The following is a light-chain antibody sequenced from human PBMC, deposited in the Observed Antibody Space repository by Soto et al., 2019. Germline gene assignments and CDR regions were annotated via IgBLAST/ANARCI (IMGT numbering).Light chain of an antibody. CDR2: DVS. CDR1: SSDVGGYNY. CDR3: SSYTSSSTGDV. V-gene: IGLV2-14*01. J-gene: IGLJ1*01. Sequence: QSVLTQPASGSGLPVQSSTISCTGTSSDVGGYNYVSWYQQHPGKAPKLMIYDVSNRPSGVSIRFSGSKSGNTASLTISGLHAEDEADYYCSSYTSSSTGDVFGTGTKVTVL.